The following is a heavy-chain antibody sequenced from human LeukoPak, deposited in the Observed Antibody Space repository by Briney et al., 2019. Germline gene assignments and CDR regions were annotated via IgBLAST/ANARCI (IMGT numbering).Heavy chain of an antibody. CDR2: IYHSGST. D-gene: IGHD4-17*01. CDR1: GGSISSSNW. Sequence: PSETLSLTCAVSGGSISSSNWWSWVRQPPGKGLEWIGEIYHSGSTYYNPSLKSRVTISVDRSKNQFSLKLSSVTAADTAVYYCARVSSLYGDYSLFDYWGQGTLVTVSS. V-gene: IGHV4-4*02. CDR3: ARVSSLYGDYSLFDY. J-gene: IGHJ4*02.